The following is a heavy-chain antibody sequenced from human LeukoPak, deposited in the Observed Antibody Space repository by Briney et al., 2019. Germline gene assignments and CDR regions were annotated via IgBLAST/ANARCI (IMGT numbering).Heavy chain of an antibody. CDR1: GFTFDDYG. CDR2: INWNGGST. J-gene: IGHJ3*02. Sequence: PGGSLRLSCAASGFTFDDYGMSWVRQAPGKGLDWVSGINWNGGSTGYADSVKGRFTITRDNAKNSLYLQMNSLRAEDTALYHCARERGGYCSGGSCYGAIVAFDIWGQGTMVTVSS. V-gene: IGHV3-20*01. CDR3: ARERGGYCSGGSCYGAIVAFDI. D-gene: IGHD2-15*01.